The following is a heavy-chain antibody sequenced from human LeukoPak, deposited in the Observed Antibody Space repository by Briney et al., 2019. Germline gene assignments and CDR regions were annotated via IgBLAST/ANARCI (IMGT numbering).Heavy chain of an antibody. V-gene: IGHV4-59*01. CDR2: IYYSGST. CDR3: ARVGDYGDYSFDY. J-gene: IGHJ4*02. D-gene: IGHD4-17*01. Sequence: SETLSLTCTVSGGSISSYYWSWIRQPPGKGLEWIGYIYYSGSTNYNPSLKSRVTISVDTSKNQFSLKLSSVTAADTAVYYCARVGDYGDYSFDYWGQGTLVTASS. CDR1: GGSISSYY.